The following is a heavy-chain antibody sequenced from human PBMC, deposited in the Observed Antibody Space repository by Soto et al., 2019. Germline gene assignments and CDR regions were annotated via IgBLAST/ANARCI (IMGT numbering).Heavy chain of an antibody. CDR1: GGTFSSYA. D-gene: IGHD1-26*01. J-gene: IGHJ4*02. CDR2: IIPIFGTA. Sequence: QVQLVQSGAEVKKPGSSVKVSCKASGGTFSSYAISWVRQAPGQGLEWMGGIIPIFGTANYAQKFQGRVTITEDESTSTAYMELSSLRSEDTAVYYCASTPEVNIVGAAPHPDYWGQGTLVTVSS. V-gene: IGHV1-69*01. CDR3: ASTPEVNIVGAAPHPDY.